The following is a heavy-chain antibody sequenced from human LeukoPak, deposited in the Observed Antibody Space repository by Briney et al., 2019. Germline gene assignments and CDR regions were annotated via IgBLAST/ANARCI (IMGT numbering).Heavy chain of an antibody. Sequence: ASVKVSCKASGYSFTDYYMHWVRQAPGQGLEWMGWINPNSGGTNYAQKFQGRVTVTRDTSISTAYMELSRLRSDDTAVYYCARGGGGLLLYYFDYWGQGTLVTVSS. J-gene: IGHJ4*02. V-gene: IGHV1-2*02. CDR3: ARGGGGLLLYYFDY. CDR1: GYSFTDYY. D-gene: IGHD3-22*01. CDR2: INPNSGGT.